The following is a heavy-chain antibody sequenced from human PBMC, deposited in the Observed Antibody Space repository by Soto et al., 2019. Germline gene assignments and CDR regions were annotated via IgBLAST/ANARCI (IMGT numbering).Heavy chain of an antibody. D-gene: IGHD1-7*01. J-gene: IGHJ3*02. CDR1: GGTFSSYA. CDR2: IIPIFGTA. Sequence: VASVKVSCKASGGTFSSYAISWVRQAPGQGLEWMGGIIPIFGTANYAQRFQGRVTITADKSTSTAYMELSSLRSEDTAVYYCARDRLELRSDAFDIWGQGTMVTVS. CDR3: ARDRLELRSDAFDI. V-gene: IGHV1-69*06.